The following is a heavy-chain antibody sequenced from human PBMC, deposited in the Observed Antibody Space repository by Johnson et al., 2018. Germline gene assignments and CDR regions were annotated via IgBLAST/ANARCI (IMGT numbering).Heavy chain of an antibody. V-gene: IGHV3-30*18. CDR1: GFTFSRFG. Sequence: QVQLVQSGGGVVQPGRSLRLSCAASGFTFSRFGMHWVRQAPGKGLEWVAVISYDGSNKYYADSVKGRFTISRDNSKNTLYLQMNSLRAGDTAVYYCANDRGLLGTRDAFDLWGQGTMVTVSS. J-gene: IGHJ3*01. CDR3: ANDRGLLGTRDAFDL. CDR2: ISYDGSNK. D-gene: IGHD3-10*01.